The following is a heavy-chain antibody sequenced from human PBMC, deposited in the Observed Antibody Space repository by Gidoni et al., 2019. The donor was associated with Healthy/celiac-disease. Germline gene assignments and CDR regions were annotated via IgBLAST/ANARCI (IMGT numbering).Heavy chain of an antibody. D-gene: IGHD2-2*01. V-gene: IGHV4-34*01. J-gene: IGHJ1*01. CDR3: AIFEASWPSEYFQH. CDR2: INHSGST. Sequence: QPPGKGLEWIGEINHSGSTNYNPSLKSRVTISVDTSKNQFSLKLSSVTAADTAVYYCAIFEASWPSEYFQHWGQGTLVTVSS.